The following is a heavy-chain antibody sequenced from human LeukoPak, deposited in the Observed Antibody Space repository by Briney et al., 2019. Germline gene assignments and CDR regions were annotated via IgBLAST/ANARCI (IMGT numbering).Heavy chain of an antibody. Sequence: GGSLRLSCAASGFVVRSYFIGWVRQAPGKGLEWVASIKNDGSERYYVDSVRGRYTISRDNTKNSLFLQMSSLRAEDTAVYYCATDRGWRTSGYYLYYFEYWGQGTLVTFSS. V-gene: IGHV3-7*01. D-gene: IGHD3-3*01. CDR2: IKNDGSER. CDR1: GFVVRSYF. CDR3: ATDRGWRTSGYYLYYFEY. J-gene: IGHJ4*02.